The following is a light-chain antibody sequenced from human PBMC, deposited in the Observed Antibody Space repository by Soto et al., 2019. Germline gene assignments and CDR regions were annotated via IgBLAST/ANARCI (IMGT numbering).Light chain of an antibody. V-gene: IGKV2-24*01. CDR1: QSLVHSDGNTY. CDR2: KVS. Sequence: DIVLTQTPLSSPVTLGQPASISCTSSQSLVHSDGNTYLSWLQQRPGQPPRLLIYKVSNRFSGVTDRFSGSGAGTYCTMKISRVEVEDVGIYYYVQAAHFRPYTFGRGTKLEIK. J-gene: IGKJ2*01. CDR3: VQAAHFRPYT.